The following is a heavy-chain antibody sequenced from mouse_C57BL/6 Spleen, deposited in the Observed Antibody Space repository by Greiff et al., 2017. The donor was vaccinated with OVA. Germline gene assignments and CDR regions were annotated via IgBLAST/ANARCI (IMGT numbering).Heavy chain of an antibody. V-gene: IGHV1-26*01. CDR2: INPNNGGT. Sequence: VQLQQSGPELVKPGASVKISCKASGYTFTDYYMNWVKQSHGKSLEWIGDINPNNGGTSYNQKFKGKATLTVDKSSSTAYMELRSLTSEDSAVYYCQLLRSFAYWGQGTLVTVSA. D-gene: IGHD1-1*01. J-gene: IGHJ3*01. CDR3: QLLRSFAY. CDR1: GYTFTDYY.